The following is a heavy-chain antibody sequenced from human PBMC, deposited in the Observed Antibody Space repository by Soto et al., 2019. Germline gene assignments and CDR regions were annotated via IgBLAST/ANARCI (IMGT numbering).Heavy chain of an antibody. Sequence: QLQLVQSGAEVKKPGSSVKVSCKASGGTFSSYAINWVRQAPGQGLEWMGGIIPIFATADYAQKFQGRVTITADESTSTAYMELSSLRSEDTAVYYCAQCLLGVNYYYGMDVWGQGTTVTVSS. CDR3: AQCLLGVNYYYGMDV. CDR2: IIPIFATA. CDR1: GGTFSSYA. V-gene: IGHV1-69*12. D-gene: IGHD3-16*01. J-gene: IGHJ6*02.